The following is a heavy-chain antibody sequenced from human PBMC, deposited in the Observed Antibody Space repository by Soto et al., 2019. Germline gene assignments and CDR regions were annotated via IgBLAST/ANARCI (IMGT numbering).Heavy chain of an antibody. D-gene: IGHD2-21*02. CDR2: IYSAGSA. CDR1: GFTVSSYR. J-gene: IGHJ4*02. Sequence: GGSLRLSCAASGFTVSSYRMSWVRQAPGKGLEWVSVIYSAGSADFADSVKGRFTISRDNSKNTLYLQMSSLRAEDTAVYYCTTGGDRFLNDYWGQGTLVTVSS. V-gene: IGHV3-66*01. CDR3: TTGGDRFLNDY.